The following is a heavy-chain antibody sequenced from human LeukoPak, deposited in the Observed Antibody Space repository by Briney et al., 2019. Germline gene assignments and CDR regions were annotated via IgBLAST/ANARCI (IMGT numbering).Heavy chain of an antibody. CDR2: INSDGSST. J-gene: IGHJ6*02. CDR3: AREWDIVAANGMDV. Sequence: GGSLRLSCAASGFTFSSYWMHWVRQAPGKGLVWVSRINSDGSSTSYADSVKGRFTISRDNSKNTLYLQMNSLRAEDTAVYYCAREWDIVAANGMDVWGQGTTVTVS. CDR1: GFTFSSYW. D-gene: IGHD2-15*01. V-gene: IGHV3-74*01.